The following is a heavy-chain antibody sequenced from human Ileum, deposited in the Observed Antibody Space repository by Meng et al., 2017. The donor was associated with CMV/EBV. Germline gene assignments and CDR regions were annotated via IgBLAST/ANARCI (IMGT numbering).Heavy chain of an antibody. D-gene: IGHD2-2*01. CDR1: GFTFSSYW. Sequence: GESLKISWAASGFTFSSYWMSWVRQAPGKGLEWVANIKQDGSEKYYVDSVKGRFTISRDNAKNSLYLQMNSLRAEDTAVYYCARECYCSSTSCYFCYYGMDVWGQGTTVTVSS. J-gene: IGHJ6*02. CDR3: ARECYCSSTSCYFCYYGMDV. V-gene: IGHV3-7*01. CDR2: IKQDGSEK.